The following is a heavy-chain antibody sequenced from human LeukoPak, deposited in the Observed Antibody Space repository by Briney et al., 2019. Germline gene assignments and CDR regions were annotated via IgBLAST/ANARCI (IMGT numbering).Heavy chain of an antibody. CDR1: GGSISSGGYY. V-gene: IGHV4-31*03. CDR3: ARGLGLTNFDY. J-gene: IGHJ4*02. D-gene: IGHD1-7*01. CDR2: IYYSGST. Sequence: SQTLSLTCTVSGGSISSGGYYWSWLRQHPGKGLEWIGYIYYSGSTYYNPSLKSRVTISVDTSKNQLSLKLSSVTAADTAVYYCARGLGLTNFDYWGQGTLVTVSS.